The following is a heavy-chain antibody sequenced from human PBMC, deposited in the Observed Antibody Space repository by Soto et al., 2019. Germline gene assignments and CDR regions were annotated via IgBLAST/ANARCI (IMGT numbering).Heavy chain of an antibody. CDR2: INPNSGGT. J-gene: IGHJ6*01. Sequence: ASVRVSCKASGYTFTGYYMHWVGQAPGQGLEWMGWINPNSGGTNYAQKFQGRVTMTRDTSISTAYMELSRLRSDDTAVYYCARDQIRNYYYYGMDVWGQGTTVNVSS. CDR3: ARDQIRNYYYYGMDV. CDR1: GYTFTGYY. V-gene: IGHV1-2*02. D-gene: IGHD3-10*01.